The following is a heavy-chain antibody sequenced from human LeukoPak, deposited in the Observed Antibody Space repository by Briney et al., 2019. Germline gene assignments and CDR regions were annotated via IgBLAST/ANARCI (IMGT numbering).Heavy chain of an antibody. Sequence: QAGGSLRLSCAASGFTFSSYSMNWVRQAPGKGLEWVSYISSSSSTIYYADSVKGRFTISRDNAKNSLYLQMNSLRDEDTAVYYCAREPSKGYYYDSSGQPLNDAFDIWGQGTMVTVSS. CDR3: AREPSKGYYYDSSGQPLNDAFDI. V-gene: IGHV3-48*02. J-gene: IGHJ3*02. CDR1: GFTFSSYS. D-gene: IGHD3-22*01. CDR2: ISSSSSTI.